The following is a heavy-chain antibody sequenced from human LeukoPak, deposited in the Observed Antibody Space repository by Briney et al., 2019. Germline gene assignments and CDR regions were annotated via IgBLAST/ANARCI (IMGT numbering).Heavy chain of an antibody. Sequence: GGSLRLSCAASGFTFSSYAMSWVRQAPGKGLEWVSAISGRGGVTYYADSVKGRFTISRDNSKNSLYLQMNSLRAEDTAVYYCAREGYSSSWYLPNWFDPWGQGTLVTVSS. V-gene: IGHV3-23*01. D-gene: IGHD6-13*01. CDR1: GFTFSSYA. J-gene: IGHJ5*02. CDR3: AREGYSSSWYLPNWFDP. CDR2: ISGRGGVT.